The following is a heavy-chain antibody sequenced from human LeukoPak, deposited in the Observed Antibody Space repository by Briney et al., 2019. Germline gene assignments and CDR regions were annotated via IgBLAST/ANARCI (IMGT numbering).Heavy chain of an antibody. D-gene: IGHD1-26*01. J-gene: IGHJ4*02. CDR3: ANSGSYYGGDY. CDR1: GFTFSSYA. V-gene: IGHV3-23*01. CDR2: ISGSGGST. Sequence: GGSLGLSCAASGFTFSSYAMSWVRQAPGKGLEWVSAISGSGGSTYYADSVKGRFTISRDNSKNTLYLQMNSLRAEDTAVYYCANSGSYYGGDYWGQGTLVTVSS.